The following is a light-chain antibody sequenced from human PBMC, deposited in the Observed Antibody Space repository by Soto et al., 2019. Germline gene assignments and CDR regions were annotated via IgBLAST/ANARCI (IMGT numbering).Light chain of an antibody. CDR3: CSYAGSYTFGV. J-gene: IGLJ1*01. CDR1: SSDVGGYNY. V-gene: IGLV2-11*01. Sequence: QSALTQPRSVSGSPGQSVTISCTGTSSDVGGYNYVSWYQQHPGKAPKLMIYDVSKRPSGVPDRFSGSNSGNTASLTISGRQAEDEADYYCCSYAGSYTFGVFGTGTKVTV. CDR2: DVS.